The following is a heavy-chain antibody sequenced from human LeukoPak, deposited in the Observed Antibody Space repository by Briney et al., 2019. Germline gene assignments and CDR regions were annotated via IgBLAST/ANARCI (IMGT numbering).Heavy chain of an antibody. Sequence: SVKVSCKASGGTFSSYAISWVRQAPGQGLEWIGGIIPIFGTANYAQKFQGRVTITTDESTSTAYMELSSLRSEDTAVYYCAIVVPAADTDYYYYYMDVWGKGTTLTVSS. V-gene: IGHV1-69*05. CDR3: AIVVPAADTDYYYYYMDV. CDR1: GGTFSSYA. CDR2: IIPIFGTA. J-gene: IGHJ6*03. D-gene: IGHD2-2*01.